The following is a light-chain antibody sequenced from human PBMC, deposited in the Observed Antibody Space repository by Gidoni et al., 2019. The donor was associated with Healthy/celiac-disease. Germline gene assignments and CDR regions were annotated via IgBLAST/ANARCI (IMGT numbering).Light chain of an antibody. CDR2: AAS. J-gene: IGKJ4*01. CDR3: QQDYNYPLT. V-gene: IGKV1-6*01. Sequence: AIQMTQSPSSLSASVGDRVTITCRASQGIRNDLGWYQQKPGKAPKLLIYAASSLKSGVPSRFSGSGSGTDFTLTISSLQPEDFATYYCQQDYNYPLTFGGGTKVEIK. CDR1: QGIRND.